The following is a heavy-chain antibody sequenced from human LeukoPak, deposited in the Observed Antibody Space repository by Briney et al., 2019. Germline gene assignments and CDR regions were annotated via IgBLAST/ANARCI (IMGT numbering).Heavy chain of an antibody. J-gene: IGHJ4*02. CDR1: GYSFTSYW. V-gene: IGHV5-51*01. CDR3: ARHTYGPGTYYLDY. CDR2: IYPGDSDT. D-gene: IGHD3-10*01. Sequence: GESLKISCQGSGYSFTSYWIGWVRQMPGKGLEWMGIIYPGDSDTRYSPSFQGQVTISADKSISTAYLQWNSLKASDTAMYYCARHTYGPGTYYLDYRGQGALVTVSS.